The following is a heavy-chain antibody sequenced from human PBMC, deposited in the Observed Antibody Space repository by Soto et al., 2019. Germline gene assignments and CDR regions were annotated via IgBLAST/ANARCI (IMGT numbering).Heavy chain of an antibody. J-gene: IGHJ6*02. D-gene: IGHD6-13*01. CDR3: ARDRGTAAAPYGMDV. CDR1: CYTFTSYD. V-gene: IGHV1-18*01. Sequence: ASGKVSGKASCYTFTSYDISWVRQAPGQGLEWMGWISAYNGNTNYAQKLQGRVTMTTDTSTSTAYMELRSLRSDDTAVYYCARDRGTAAAPYGMDVWGQGTTVTVSS. CDR2: ISAYNGNT.